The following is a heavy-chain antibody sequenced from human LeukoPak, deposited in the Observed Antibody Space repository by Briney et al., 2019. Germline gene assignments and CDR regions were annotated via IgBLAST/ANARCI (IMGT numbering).Heavy chain of an antibody. V-gene: IGHV3-30*03. Sequence: GGSLRLSCAASGFTFSSYGMHWVRQAPGKGLEWVAVISYDGSNKYYADSVKGRFTISRDNSKNTLYLQMNSLRAEDTAVYYCARGHYGSGSYLFDYWGQGTLVTVSS. J-gene: IGHJ4*02. CDR1: GFTFSSYG. CDR3: ARGHYGSGSYLFDY. D-gene: IGHD3-10*01. CDR2: ISYDGSNK.